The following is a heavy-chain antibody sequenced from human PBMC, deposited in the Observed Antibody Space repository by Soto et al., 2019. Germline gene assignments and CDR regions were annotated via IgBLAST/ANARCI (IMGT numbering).Heavy chain of an antibody. CDR1: GYSFSNYW. D-gene: IGHD1-26*01. CDR3: ARQSHSARYYWRFDM. Sequence: GESLKISCKGSGYSFSNYWIGWVRQMPDKGLEWMGIIYPDDSDTRYSPSLQGQVTISADESISTAYLQWSSLKASDTAMYYCARQSHSARYYWRFDMWGRGTLVTVS. V-gene: IGHV5-51*01. J-gene: IGHJ3*02. CDR2: IYPDDSDT.